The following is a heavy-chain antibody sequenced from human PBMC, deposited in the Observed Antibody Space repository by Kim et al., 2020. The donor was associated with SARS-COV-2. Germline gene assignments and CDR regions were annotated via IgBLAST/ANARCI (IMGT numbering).Heavy chain of an antibody. CDR1: GFTFTTYY. J-gene: IGHJ4*02. CDR3: ARDGDSGSQDF. V-gene: IGHV1-46*01. Sequence: ASVKVSCKASGFTFTTYYIHWVRQAPGLGLEWMGRINPKRGDTDFAHQFEDRITLTRDTYTDTVYMQMNSRTSEDSALYFCARDGDSGSQDFWGQGTLVTVSS. D-gene: IGHD1-26*01. CDR2: INPKRGDT.